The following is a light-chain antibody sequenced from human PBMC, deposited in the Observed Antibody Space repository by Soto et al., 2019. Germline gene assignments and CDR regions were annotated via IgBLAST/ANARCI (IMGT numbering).Light chain of an antibody. J-gene: IGKJ4*01. CDR3: QQYGSSPLT. Sequence: EIVLTQSPCTLSSSPGEGATLSWRASQSVTGTNLAWYQQKNDQAPRLLIYGASSRATGIPDRFSGSGSGTDSNLTISRLEPEDFAVYYCQQYGSSPLTFGGGTKVDIK. CDR1: QSVTGTN. V-gene: IGKV3-20*01. CDR2: GAS.